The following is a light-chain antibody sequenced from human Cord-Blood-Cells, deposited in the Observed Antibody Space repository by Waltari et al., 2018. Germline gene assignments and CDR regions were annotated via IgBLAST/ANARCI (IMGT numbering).Light chain of an antibody. CDR3: QQYYSTPYS. Sequence: DIVMTQSPDSLAVSLGERATINCKSSQSVLYSSNNKNYLAWYQQKPGQPPKLLIYWASTRESGVPDRFSGSGSGTEFTLTISSLLAEDVAVYYCQQYYSTPYSFGQGTKLEIK. J-gene: IGKJ2*03. CDR2: WAS. CDR1: QSVLYSSNNKNY. V-gene: IGKV4-1*01.